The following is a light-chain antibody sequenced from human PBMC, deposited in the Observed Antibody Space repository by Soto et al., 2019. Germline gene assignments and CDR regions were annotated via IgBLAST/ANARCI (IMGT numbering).Light chain of an antibody. J-gene: IGKJ3*01. Sequence: DIQLTQSPSFLSASVGDRVTITCRASQGISNYLAWYQQKPGKAPQLLIYAASTLQSGVPSRFSGSGSGTEFTLTISSLQPEDFATYCCQQLNSSPFTFVPGTKVDIK. CDR1: QGISNY. CDR2: AAS. V-gene: IGKV1-9*01. CDR3: QQLNSSPFT.